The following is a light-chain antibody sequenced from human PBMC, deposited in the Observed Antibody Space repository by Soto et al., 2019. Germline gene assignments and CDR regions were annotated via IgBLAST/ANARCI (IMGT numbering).Light chain of an antibody. CDR1: RSVTSF. Sequence: EIVLTQSPATLSLSPGERATLPCRASRSVTSFLAWYQQKPGQAPRLLIYDASNRATGIPVRFSGSGSGTDFTLTISSLEPEDFAVYYCQQRSNWPITFGQGTRLEIK. CDR3: QQRSNWPIT. CDR2: DAS. J-gene: IGKJ5*01. V-gene: IGKV3-11*01.